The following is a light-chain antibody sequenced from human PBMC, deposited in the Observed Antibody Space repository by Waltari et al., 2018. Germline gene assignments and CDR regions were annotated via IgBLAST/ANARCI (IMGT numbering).Light chain of an antibody. V-gene: IGKV1-33*01. CDR1: EDISNN. J-gene: IGKJ4*01. CDR3: QHYVSLPPSFT. CDR2: DAL. Sequence: IQTTQSPSSLSASVGDRVTITCQASEDISNNLNWFQQKSGTAPKLLIYDALNLDTGVPSRFRGNGSGTEFTFTISSLQPEDFATYYCQHYVSLPPSFTFGGGTKV.